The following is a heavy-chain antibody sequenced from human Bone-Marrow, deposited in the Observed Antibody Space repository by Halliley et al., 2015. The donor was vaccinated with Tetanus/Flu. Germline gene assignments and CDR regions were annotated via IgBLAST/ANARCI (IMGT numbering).Heavy chain of an antibody. CDR1: GYTFTNYW. V-gene: IGHV5-51*03. D-gene: IGHD1-26*01. CDR3: AGLMATGSYAPFAY. J-gene: IGHJ4*02. CDR2: IYPGDSDA. Sequence: QLVQSGAEVKKPGESLKISCKVSGYTFTNYWIGWVRQMPGKGLEWMGIIYPGDSDATYSPSFQGQVTISADKSISTAYLQWSSLGAPDTAMYYCAGLMATGSYAPFAYWGQGTLVTVSS.